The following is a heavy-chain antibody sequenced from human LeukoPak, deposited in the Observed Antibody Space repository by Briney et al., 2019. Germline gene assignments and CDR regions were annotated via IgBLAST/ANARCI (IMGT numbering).Heavy chain of an antibody. J-gene: IGHJ4*01. CDR2: IGHVAGDI. CDR1: GFTFTSVS. D-gene: IGHD1-1*01. V-gene: IGHV3-21*01. Sequence: PGGSLRLSCATSGFTFTSVSMSWVRQAPGKGLEWVAFIGHVAGDIFYADSVEGRFNISRDDAKGSVYLQMNSLRVDDTAVYSCARDPYTGSMFDYWGHGTLVTVSS. CDR3: ARDPYTGSMFDY.